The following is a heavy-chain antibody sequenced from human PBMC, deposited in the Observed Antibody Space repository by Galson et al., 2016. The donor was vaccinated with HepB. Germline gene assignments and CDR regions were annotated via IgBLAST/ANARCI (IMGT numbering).Heavy chain of an antibody. V-gene: IGHV3-30-3*01. Sequence: SLRLSCAASGFPFNSYAMHWVRQAPGKGLEFVAVISYAGSIKLYAGSVKGRFTVSRDNSKNTLYLQMSNLRPGDTAVYYCARVTPVAGKNAWGQGTLVTVSS. J-gene: IGHJ5*02. CDR3: ARVTPVAGKNA. CDR1: GFPFNSYA. CDR2: ISYAGSIK. D-gene: IGHD6-19*01.